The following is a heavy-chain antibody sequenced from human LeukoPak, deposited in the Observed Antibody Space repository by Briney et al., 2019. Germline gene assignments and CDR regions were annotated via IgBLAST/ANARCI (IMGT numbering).Heavy chain of an antibody. V-gene: IGHV4-4*02. Sequence: SETLSLTCAVSGGSISSSNWWSWVRQPPGKGLEWIGEIYHSGSTNYNPSLKSRVTISVDKSKNHFSLRLSSVTAADTAVYYCASSNWLRDANFDSWGQGTLVTVSS. J-gene: IGHJ4*02. CDR3: ASSNWLRDANFDS. CDR1: GGSISSSNW. D-gene: IGHD6-13*01. CDR2: IYHSGST.